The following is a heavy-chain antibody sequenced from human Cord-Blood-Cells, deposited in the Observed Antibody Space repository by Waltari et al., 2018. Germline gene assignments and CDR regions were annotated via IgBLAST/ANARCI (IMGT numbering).Heavy chain of an antibody. V-gene: IGHV3-73*01. CDR1: GFTFSGSA. CDR3: TTRPPSVVGATDY. D-gene: IGHD1-26*01. J-gene: IGHJ4*02. Sequence: EVQLVESGGGLVQPGGSLKLSCAASGFTFSGSAMHWVRLASGKGLEWVGRIRSKANSYATAYAASVKGRFTISRDDSKNTAYLQMNSLKTEDTAVYYCTTRPPSVVGATDYWGQGTLVTVSS. CDR2: IRSKANSYAT.